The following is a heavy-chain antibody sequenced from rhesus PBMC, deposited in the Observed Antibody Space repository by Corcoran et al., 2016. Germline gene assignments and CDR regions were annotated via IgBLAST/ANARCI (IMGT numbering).Heavy chain of an antibody. CDR1: GFTFSDYY. CDR2: IRNKAIGGTA. J-gene: IGHJ5-2*02. CDR3: ARSGNSLDV. Sequence: EVRLVESGGGLVQPGGSLRLSCAASGFTFSDYYMSWVRTTPGKGPDWIGFIRNKAIGGTAEYAASVKGRFTITRDDSKSIASLQMNSLKTEDTAVYYCARSGNSLDVWGRGVLVTVSS. V-gene: IGHV3-116*02.